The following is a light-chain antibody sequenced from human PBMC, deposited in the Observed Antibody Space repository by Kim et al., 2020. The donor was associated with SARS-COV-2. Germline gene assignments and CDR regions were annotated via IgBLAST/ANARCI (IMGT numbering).Light chain of an antibody. V-gene: IGKV1-39*01. CDR3: QQSYSTPPIT. CDR2: AAS. Sequence: SVGDRVTITCRARQSISSYLNWYQQKPGKAPKLLIYAASSLQSGVPSRFSGSGSGTDFTLTISSLQPEDFATYYCQQSYSTPPITFGQGTRLEIK. CDR1: QSISSY. J-gene: IGKJ5*01.